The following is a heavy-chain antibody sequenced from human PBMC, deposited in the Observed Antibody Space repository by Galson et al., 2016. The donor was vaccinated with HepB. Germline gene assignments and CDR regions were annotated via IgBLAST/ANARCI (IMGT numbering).Heavy chain of an antibody. CDR2: ISNTGTT. CDR3: ATVSQWELQS. J-gene: IGHJ5*02. CDR1: DDFTSGYY. V-gene: IGHV4-59*01. Sequence: ETLSLTCTVSDDFTSGYYWSWIRQPPGKGLEFIGYISNTGTTNYNPSLKSRLIISVDTSKNQVSLTLRSVTAADTAMYYCATVSQWELQSWGQGTLVTVSS. D-gene: IGHD1-26*01.